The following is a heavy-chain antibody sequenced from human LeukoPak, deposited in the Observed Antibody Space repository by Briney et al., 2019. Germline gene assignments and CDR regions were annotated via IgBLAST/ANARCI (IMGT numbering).Heavy chain of an antibody. V-gene: IGHV3-74*01. CDR2: VNSDMRST. CDR3: ARDVAVAGNYFDY. CDR1: GFTFSNFW. D-gene: IGHD6-19*01. J-gene: IGHJ4*02. Sequence: GGSLRLSCAASGFTFSNFWMHWVRQAQGKGLVWVSRVNSDMRSTDYADSVKGRFTISRDNAKNTLYLQMNSLRAEDTAVYYCARDVAVAGNYFDYWGQGTLVTVSS.